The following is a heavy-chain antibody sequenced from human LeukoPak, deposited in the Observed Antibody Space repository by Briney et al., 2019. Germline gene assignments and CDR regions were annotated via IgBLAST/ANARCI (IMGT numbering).Heavy chain of an antibody. CDR3: AKHLGDYYGSGSYYNGPGD. CDR2: ISYDGSNK. Sequence: GGSLRLSCAASGFTLSSYGMHWVRQAPGKGLEWVAVISYDGSNKYYADSVKGRFTISRDNSKNTLYLQMNSLRAEDTAVYYCAKHLGDYYGSGSYYNGPGDWGQGTLVTVSS. V-gene: IGHV3-30*18. CDR1: GFTLSSYG. D-gene: IGHD3-10*01. J-gene: IGHJ4*02.